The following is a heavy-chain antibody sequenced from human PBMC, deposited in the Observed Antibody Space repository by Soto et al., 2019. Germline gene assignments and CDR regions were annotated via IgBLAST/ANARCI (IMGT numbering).Heavy chain of an antibody. CDR2: ISGSGGST. V-gene: IGHV3-23*01. D-gene: IGHD3-22*01. Sequence: GGSLRLSCAASGFTFSSYAMSWVRQAPGKGLEWVSAISGSGGSTYYADSVKGRFTISRDNSKNTLYLQMNSLRAEDTAVYYCAKEGYYYYDSSGYYPYYFDYWGQGTLVTVSS. J-gene: IGHJ4*02. CDR1: GFTFSSYA. CDR3: AKEGYYYYDSSGYYPYYFDY.